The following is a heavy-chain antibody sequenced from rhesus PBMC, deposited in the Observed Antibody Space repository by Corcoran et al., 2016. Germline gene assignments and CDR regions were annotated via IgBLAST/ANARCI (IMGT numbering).Heavy chain of an antibody. CDR3: AQGNSLFDY. J-gene: IGHJ4*01. V-gene: IGHV3-28*02. CDR2: MNGDGSRA. CDR1: GFSFSNYW. Sequence: EVQLVESGGGLAKPGGSLRLSCAASGFSFSNYWMYWIRQAPGEGLEGYSAMNGDGSRAFYADSVRGRVAISRENAKDTLYLQMDSLRAEDTAVYYCAQGNSLFDYWGQGVLVTVSS. D-gene: IGHD1-44*01.